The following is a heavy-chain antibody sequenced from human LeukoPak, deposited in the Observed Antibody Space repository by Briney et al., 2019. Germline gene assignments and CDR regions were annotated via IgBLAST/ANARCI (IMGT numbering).Heavy chain of an antibody. CDR2: IDYSGAT. CDR3: ARDRRGYYDSSGHFDY. V-gene: IGHV4-59*01. J-gene: IGHJ4*02. D-gene: IGHD3-22*01. Sequence: PSETLSLTCAVYGGSFSGYYWSWIRQPPGKGLEWIAYIDYSGATKFNPSLKSRVTITLDTSKNQFSLKLSSVTAADTAVYYCARDRRGYYDSSGHFDYWGQGTLVTVSS. CDR1: GGSFSGYY.